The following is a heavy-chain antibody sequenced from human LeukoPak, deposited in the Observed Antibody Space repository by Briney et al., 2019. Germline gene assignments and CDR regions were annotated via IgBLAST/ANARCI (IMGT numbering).Heavy chain of an antibody. J-gene: IGHJ4*02. CDR3: ARGGSSWYYFDY. Sequence: GGSLRLSCAASGFTFSSYSMNWVRQAPGKGLEWVSSISSSSSYIYYADSVKGRFTISRDNAKNSLYLQMNSLRGEDTAVYYCARGGSSWYYFDYWGQGTLVTVSS. V-gene: IGHV3-21*01. D-gene: IGHD6-13*01. CDR1: GFTFSSYS. CDR2: ISSSSSYI.